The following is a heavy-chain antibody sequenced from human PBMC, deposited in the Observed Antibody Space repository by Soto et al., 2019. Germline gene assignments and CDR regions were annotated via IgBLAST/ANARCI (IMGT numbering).Heavy chain of an antibody. J-gene: IGHJ4*02. V-gene: IGHV3-7*03. Sequence: GGSLRLSCAASGFTFGSYWLSWVRQAPGKQLERVANIKVDGSEKYYVDSVRGRSIISRDNAENSLYLQMNSLRAEDTAVYYCARDRGWQTFDYWGQGTLVTVSS. CDR1: GFTFGSYW. CDR2: IKVDGSEK. D-gene: IGHD3-10*01. CDR3: ARDRGWQTFDY.